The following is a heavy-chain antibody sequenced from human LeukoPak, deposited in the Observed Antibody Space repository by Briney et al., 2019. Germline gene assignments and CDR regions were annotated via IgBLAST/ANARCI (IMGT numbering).Heavy chain of an antibody. CDR1: GFTFSSYA. J-gene: IGHJ3*02. CDR3: AKRGGLWFGELFGRDAFDI. CDR2: ISGSGGST. V-gene: IGHV3-23*01. Sequence: PGGSLRLSCAASGFTFSSYAMSWVRQAPGKGLEWVSAISGSGGSTYYADSVKGRFTISRDNSKNTLYLQMNSLRAEDTAVYYCAKRGGLWFGELFGRDAFDIWGQGTMVTVSS. D-gene: IGHD3-10*01.